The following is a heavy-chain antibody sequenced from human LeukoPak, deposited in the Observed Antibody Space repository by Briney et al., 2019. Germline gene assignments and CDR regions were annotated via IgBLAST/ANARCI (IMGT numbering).Heavy chain of an antibody. Sequence: GGSLRLSCAGSGFMFSNYWMRWVRQAPGKGLEWVANINQDGSDKHYVDSVKGRFTTSGDSAKNSLYLQMNSLTAEDTAVYYCARLGDSSGYCDYWGQGTLVTVSS. J-gene: IGHJ4*02. CDR1: GFMFSNYW. CDR3: ARLGDSSGYCDY. V-gene: IGHV3-7*01. D-gene: IGHD3-22*01. CDR2: INQDGSDK.